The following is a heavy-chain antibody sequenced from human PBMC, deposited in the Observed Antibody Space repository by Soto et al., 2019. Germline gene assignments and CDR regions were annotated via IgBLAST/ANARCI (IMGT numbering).Heavy chain of an antibody. J-gene: IGHJ6*02. CDR1: GFYISSGGYY. CDR3: ARDQVLLWFGESQYYYYGMDV. CDR2: IYYSGST. V-gene: IGHV4-31*03. Sequence: PSETLSLTSTVSGFYISSGGYYWSWIRQHPGKGLEWIGYIYYSGSTYYNPSLKSRVTISVDTSKNQFSLKLSSVTAADTAVYYCARDQVLLWFGESQYYYYGMDVWGQGTTVTVSS. D-gene: IGHD3-10*01.